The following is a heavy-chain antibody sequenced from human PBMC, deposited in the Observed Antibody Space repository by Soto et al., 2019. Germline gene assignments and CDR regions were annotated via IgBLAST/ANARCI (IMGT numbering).Heavy chain of an antibody. J-gene: IGHJ4*02. V-gene: IGHV3-33*01. Sequence: GGSLRLSCAASGFTFSSYGMHWVRQAPGKGLEWVAVIWYDGSNKYYADSVKGRFTISRDNSKNTLYLQMNSLRAEDTAVYYCARGGYCSSTSCHPPYFDYWGQGTLVTVSS. D-gene: IGHD2-2*01. CDR1: GFTFSSYG. CDR2: IWYDGSNK. CDR3: ARGGYCSSTSCHPPYFDY.